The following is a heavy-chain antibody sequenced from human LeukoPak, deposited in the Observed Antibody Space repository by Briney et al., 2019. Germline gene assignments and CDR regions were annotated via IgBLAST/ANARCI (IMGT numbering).Heavy chain of an antibody. J-gene: IGHJ4*02. CDR2: ISWNSGSI. CDR3: AKSVSDDILTGYNDY. Sequence: GGSLRLSCAASGFTFDDYAMHWVRQAPGKGLEWVSGISWNSGSIGYADSVKGRFTISRDNAKNSLYLQMNSLRAEDTALYYRAKSVSDDILTGYNDYWGQGTLVTVSS. V-gene: IGHV3-9*01. D-gene: IGHD3-9*01. CDR1: GFTFDDYA.